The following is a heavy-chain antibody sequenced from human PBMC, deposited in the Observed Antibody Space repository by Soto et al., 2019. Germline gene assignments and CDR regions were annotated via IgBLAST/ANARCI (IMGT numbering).Heavy chain of an antibody. CDR2: IYPSGTI. D-gene: IGHD5-12*01. CDR1: GVSITANGYS. CDR3: ARDSRGYDKALDY. V-gene: IGHV4-30-2*01. Sequence: SETLSLTCAVSGVSITANGYSWSWIRQPPGKGLEWIGYIYPSGTIFYNPSLNSRVTISADTSNNQFSLKLSSVTAADTAVYYCARDSRGYDKALDYWGQGTLVTVSS. J-gene: IGHJ4*02.